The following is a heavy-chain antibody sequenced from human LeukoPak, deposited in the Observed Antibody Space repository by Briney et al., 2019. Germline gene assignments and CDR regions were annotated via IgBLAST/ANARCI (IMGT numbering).Heavy chain of an antibody. Sequence: TSETLSLTCTVSGGSISSSSYYWGWIRPPPGKGLEGVGSIYYSGSTYYNPSLKSRVTISVDTSKNQFSLKLSSVTAADTAVYYCARHRMYYYDSSGRGVADAFDIWGQGTMVTVSS. D-gene: IGHD3-22*01. CDR1: GGSISSSSYY. J-gene: IGHJ3*02. CDR3: ARHRMYYYDSSGRGVADAFDI. V-gene: IGHV4-39*01. CDR2: IYYSGST.